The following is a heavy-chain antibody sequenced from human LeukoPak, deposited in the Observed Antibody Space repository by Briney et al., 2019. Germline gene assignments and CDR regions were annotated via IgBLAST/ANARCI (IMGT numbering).Heavy chain of an antibody. CDR3: AGISGVYGFGTFDS. D-gene: IGHD1-26*01. CDR2: IYHSGST. Sequence: SETLSLTCTVSGGSISSGGYYWSWIRQPPGKGLEWIGYIYHSGSTYYNPSLKSRVTISVDRSKNQFSLKLSSVTAADTAVYYCAGISGVYGFGTFDSWGQGTMVTVSP. V-gene: IGHV4-30-2*01. CDR1: GGSISSGGYY. J-gene: IGHJ3*02.